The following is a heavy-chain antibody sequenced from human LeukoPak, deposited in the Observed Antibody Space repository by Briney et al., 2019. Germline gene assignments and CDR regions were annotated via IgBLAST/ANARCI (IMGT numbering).Heavy chain of an antibody. V-gene: IGHV1-2*02. CDR3: ARDRGIVGATTDG. J-gene: IGHJ4*02. D-gene: IGHD1-26*01. Sequence: ASVKVSCKASGYTFTGYYMHWVRQAPGQGLEWMGWINPNSGGTNYAQKFQGRVTMTRDTSISTAYMELSSLRSDDTAVYYCARDRGIVGATTDGWGQGTLVTVSS. CDR2: INPNSGGT. CDR1: GYTFTGYY.